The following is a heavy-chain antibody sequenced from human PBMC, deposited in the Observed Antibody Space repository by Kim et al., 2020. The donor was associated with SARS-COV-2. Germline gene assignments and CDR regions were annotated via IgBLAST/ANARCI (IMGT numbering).Heavy chain of an antibody. CDR2: ISYDETKI. V-gene: IGHV3-30*18. D-gene: IGHD1-26*01. CDR1: GFTFSQYG. CDR3: AKEDKWDLLGIALH. Sequence: GGSLRLSCAASGFTFSQYGMHWVRQAPGKGLEWVAVISYDETKIYYGESAKGRFTISRDNSKNTLYLQMNNLRADDTAVYFCAKEDKWDLLGIALHWGQGSLVIVSS. J-gene: IGHJ4*02.